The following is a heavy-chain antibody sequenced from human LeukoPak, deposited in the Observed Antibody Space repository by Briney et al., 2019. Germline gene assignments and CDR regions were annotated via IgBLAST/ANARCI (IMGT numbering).Heavy chain of an antibody. D-gene: IGHD3-22*01. CDR1: GGSISSSSYY. V-gene: IGHV4-39*01. CDR3: ARRSYYDSSGYYQLGGYYFDY. Sequence: SETLSLTCTVSGGSISSSSYYWGWIRQPPGKGLEWIGSIYYNGSTYYNPSLKSRVTISVDTSKNQFCLKLSSVTAADTAVYYCARRSYYDSSGYYQLGGYYFDYWGQGTLVTVSS. J-gene: IGHJ4*02. CDR2: IYYNGST.